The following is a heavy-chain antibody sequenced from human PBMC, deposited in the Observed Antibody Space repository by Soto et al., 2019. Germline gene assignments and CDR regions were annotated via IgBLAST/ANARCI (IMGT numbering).Heavy chain of an antibody. CDR1: AGILTNSSYY. J-gene: IGHJ4*02. CDR2: VYYRGRS. V-gene: IGHV4-39*01. Sequence: SQTLPLPCTVSAGILTNSSYYWGWIRQTPGKGLEWIGSVYYRGRSYSKSSVKSRVTISVDTSKNQFSLNLNSVTASDTAVYFCVSQRNTVLTQSYFDYWVRGALVT. D-gene: IGHD3-10*01. CDR3: VSQRNTVLTQSYFDY.